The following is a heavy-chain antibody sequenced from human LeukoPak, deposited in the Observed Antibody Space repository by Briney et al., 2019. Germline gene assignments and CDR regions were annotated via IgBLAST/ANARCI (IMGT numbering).Heavy chain of an antibody. V-gene: IGHV3-74*01. CDR2: INRDGSST. CDR1: GFTFSNYW. D-gene: IGHD2-21*02. J-gene: IGHJ4*02. CDR3: TRETAEFDY. Sequence: GGSLRLSCAASGFTFSNYWMHWVRQAPGKGLEWVSRINRDGSSTNYADSVKGRFTVSRDNAKTTLYLHMNSLRAEDTAVYYCTRETAEFDYWGQGTLVTVSS.